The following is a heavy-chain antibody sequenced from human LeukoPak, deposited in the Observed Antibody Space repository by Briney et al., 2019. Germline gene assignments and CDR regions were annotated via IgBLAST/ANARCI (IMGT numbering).Heavy chain of an antibody. D-gene: IGHD6-13*01. CDR2: ISAYNGNT. CDR3: ARVTREPEGSSWYGFGYSDY. Sequence: EASVKVSCKASGYTFTSYGISWVRQAPGQGLEWMGWISAYNGNTNHAQKLQGRVTMTTDTSTSTAYMELRSLRSDDTAVYYCARVTREPEGSSWYGFGYSDYWGQGTLVNVSS. CDR1: GYTFTSYG. V-gene: IGHV1-18*04. J-gene: IGHJ4*02.